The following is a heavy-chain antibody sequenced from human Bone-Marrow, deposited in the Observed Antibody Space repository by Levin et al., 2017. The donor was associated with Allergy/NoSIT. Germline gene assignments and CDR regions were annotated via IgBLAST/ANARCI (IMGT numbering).Heavy chain of an antibody. V-gene: IGHV3-7*01. D-gene: IGHD2-8*01. CDR2: IKQDGSEK. CDR3: ARGGEGLFCPNGVCWAFDY. J-gene: IGHJ4*02. CDR1: GFSFSSYW. Sequence: GESLKISCTASGFSFSSYWMTWVRQAPGKGLEWVANIKQDGSEKYYVDSVKGRFTFSRDNAKNSLYLQMNSLRAEDTAVYYCARGGEGLFCPNGVCWAFDYWGQGALVTVSS.